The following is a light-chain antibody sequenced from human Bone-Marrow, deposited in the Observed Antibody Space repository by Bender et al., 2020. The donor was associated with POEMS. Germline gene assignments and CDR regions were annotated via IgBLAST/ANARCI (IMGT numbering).Light chain of an antibody. J-gene: IGLJ3*02. CDR2: GNT. CDR3: QSYDSGLWV. Sequence: QSVLTQPPSASGTPGQRVTISCSGGTSNIGSGTVTWYQHLLGTAPKLLIYGNTNRPSGVPDRFSGSKSGTSASLAITGLQADDEADYYCQSYDSGLWVFGGGTKLTVL. V-gene: IGLV1-40*01. CDR1: TSNIGSGT.